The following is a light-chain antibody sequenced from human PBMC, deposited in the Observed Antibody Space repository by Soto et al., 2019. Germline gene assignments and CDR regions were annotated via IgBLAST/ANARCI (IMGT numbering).Light chain of an antibody. CDR1: QSVSSY. Sequence: EIVMTQSPATLSVSPGERATLXXRASQSVSSYLAWYQQKPGQAPRLXIYGASSRATGIPDRFSGSGSGTDFTLTISRLEPEDFAVYYCQQYGSSPITFGQGTRLEIK. J-gene: IGKJ5*01. CDR2: GAS. CDR3: QQYGSSPIT. V-gene: IGKV3-20*01.